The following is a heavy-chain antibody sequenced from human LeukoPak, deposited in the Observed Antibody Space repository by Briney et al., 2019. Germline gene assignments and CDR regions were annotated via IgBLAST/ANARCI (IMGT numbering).Heavy chain of an antibody. J-gene: IGHJ4*02. Sequence: GGSLRLSCAASGFTFNNYTLSWVRQPPGQRLKWVASISASGGSTNCTDSVKGRFTISRDNSQNTLYLQMNSLRAEDTAVYYCAKDGSGFYYRYFDYWGQGTLVTVSS. V-gene: IGHV3-23*01. CDR3: AKDGSGFYYRYFDY. D-gene: IGHD3-10*01. CDR2: ISASGGST. CDR1: GFTFNNYT.